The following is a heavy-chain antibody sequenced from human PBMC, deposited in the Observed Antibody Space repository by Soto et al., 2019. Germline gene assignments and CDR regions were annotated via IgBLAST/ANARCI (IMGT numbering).Heavy chain of an antibody. V-gene: IGHV3-23*01. CDR2: ISGSGGST. D-gene: IGHD4-17*01. CDR3: AKAPGDYGDYVLYFDY. J-gene: IGHJ4*02. CDR1: GFTISSYA. Sequence: PGGSLRLSCAASGFTISSYAMSWVRQAPGKGLEWVSAISGSGGSTYYADSVKGRFTISRDNSKNTLYLQMDSLRAEDTAVYYCAKAPGDYGDYVLYFDYWGQGTLVTVSS.